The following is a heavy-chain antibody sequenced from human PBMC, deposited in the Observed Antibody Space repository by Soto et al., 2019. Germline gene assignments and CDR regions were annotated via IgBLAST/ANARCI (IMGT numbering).Heavy chain of an antibody. CDR3: ARDPDVDTATGQGYFDY. V-gene: IGHV1-69*13. Sequence: ASVKVSCKASGGTFSSYAISWVRQAPGQGLEWMGGIIPIFGTANYAQKFQGRVTITADESTSTAYMELSSLRAEDTAVYYCARDPDVDTATGQGYFDYWGQGALVTVSS. CDR2: IIPIFGTA. CDR1: GGTFSSYA. J-gene: IGHJ4*02. D-gene: IGHD5-18*01.